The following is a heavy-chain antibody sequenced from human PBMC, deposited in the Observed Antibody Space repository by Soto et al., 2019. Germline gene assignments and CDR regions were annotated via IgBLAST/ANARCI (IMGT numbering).Heavy chain of an antibody. Sequence: VESLTTSCKVPGYSFTRYWLVWVPQMPGKGLEWMGIIYPGDSDTRYSPSFQGQVTISADKSISTAYLQWSSLKASDTAMYYCARPLDYSSGFRTWGQGTMVTVSS. CDR3: ARPLDYSSGFRT. CDR1: GYSFTRYW. D-gene: IGHD3-22*01. J-gene: IGHJ4*02. CDR2: IYPGDSDT. V-gene: IGHV5-51*01.